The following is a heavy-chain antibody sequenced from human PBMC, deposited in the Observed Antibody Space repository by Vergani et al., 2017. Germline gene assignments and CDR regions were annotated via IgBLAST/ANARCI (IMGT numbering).Heavy chain of an antibody. CDR1: GFSFNSYW. CDR3: VREDCSSTSCYGPDF. D-gene: IGHD2-2*01. Sequence: DVHLAESGGGFFQPGGSLRLSCSASGFSFNSYWMPWVRQVPGKGLEWLSYIPRSSSPIYYADSVKGRFTISRDNAKNSLYLQMNSLRAEDTAVYYCVREDCSSTSCYGPDFWGQGTLVTVSS. J-gene: IGHJ4*02. CDR2: IPRSSSPI. V-gene: IGHV3-48*01.